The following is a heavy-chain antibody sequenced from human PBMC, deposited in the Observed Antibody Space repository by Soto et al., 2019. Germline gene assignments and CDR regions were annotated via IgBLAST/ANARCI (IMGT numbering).Heavy chain of an antibody. D-gene: IGHD3-10*01. CDR3: ARVGIDGKAFRGFLAY. V-gene: IGHV3-33*01. Sequence: QVLLVESGGGVAQPGRSLRLSCAASKSIFTGYGMHWVRQTPGKGLEWVAVIRFDGTDEHYADSVKGRFTISRDNSKKLLYLEMNSLRVEDTALYYCARVGIDGKAFRGFLAYWGQGTLVTVSS. CDR1: KSIFTGYG. CDR2: IRFDGTDE. J-gene: IGHJ4*02.